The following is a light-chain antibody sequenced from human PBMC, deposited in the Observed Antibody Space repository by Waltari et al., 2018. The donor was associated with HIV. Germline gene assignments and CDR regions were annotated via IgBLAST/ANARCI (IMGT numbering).Light chain of an antibody. V-gene: IGKV1-27*01. J-gene: IGKJ1*01. CDR3: QKYNIAPRT. Sequence: DVQMTQSPSSLSASVGDRVPLTCRASQAISNFVAWYQQKPGKVPKLLIHAASTLQTGVPSRFSGSGSGTDFTLTISDLQPEDVATYFWQKYNIAPRTFGLGTKVEI. CDR2: AAS. CDR1: QAISNF.